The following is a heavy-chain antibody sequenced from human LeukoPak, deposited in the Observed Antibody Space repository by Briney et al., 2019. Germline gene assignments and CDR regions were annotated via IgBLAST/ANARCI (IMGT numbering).Heavy chain of an antibody. Sequence: GGSLRLSCAASGFTFNNYWMSWLRQAPGRGLEWVANIDEHGSGKWFVDSVKGRFTMSRDNTKNSLYLEMNSLRAEDTAVYYCARDGVSSSWPYYYYHYMDVWGKGTTVTVSS. CDR3: ARDGVSSSWPYYYYHYMDV. D-gene: IGHD6-13*01. V-gene: IGHV3-7*01. CDR2: IDEHGSGK. CDR1: GFTFNNYW. J-gene: IGHJ6*03.